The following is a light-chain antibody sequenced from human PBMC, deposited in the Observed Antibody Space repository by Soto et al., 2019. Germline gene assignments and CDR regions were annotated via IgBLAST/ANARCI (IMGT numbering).Light chain of an antibody. V-gene: IGKV4-1*01. CDR2: WAS. CDR3: QQYYSTPPT. CDR1: QSVLYSSNNKNY. J-gene: IGKJ3*01. Sequence: DIVMTQSPDSLAVSLGERATINCKSSQSVLYSSNNKNYLAWYQQKPGQPPKLLIYWASTRESGVPDRFSGSGSGTDFTLTMSCLQAEDVAVYYCQQYYSTPPTFGPGTKVDIK.